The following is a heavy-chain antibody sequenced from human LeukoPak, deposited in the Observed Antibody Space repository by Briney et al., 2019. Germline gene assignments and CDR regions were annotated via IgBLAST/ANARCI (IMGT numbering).Heavy chain of an antibody. CDR3: ARGRPLWFGALDV. Sequence: GASVNVSCKTSGYSFIGNYIHWVRQAPGQGLEWMGWISPTNGATNYDQRFQGRVTLTRDTSISTAFMELSSLTSDDTAVYYCARGRPLWFGALDVWGQGTTVAVSS. CDR1: GYSFIGNY. CDR2: ISPTNGAT. D-gene: IGHD3-10*01. J-gene: IGHJ6*02. V-gene: IGHV1-2*02.